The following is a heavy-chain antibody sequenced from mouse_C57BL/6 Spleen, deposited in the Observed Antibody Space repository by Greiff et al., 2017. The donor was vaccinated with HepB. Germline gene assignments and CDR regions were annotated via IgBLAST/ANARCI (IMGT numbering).Heavy chain of an antibody. J-gene: IGHJ2*01. CDR2: IHPNSGST. CDR1: GYTFTSYW. CDR3: FIYYDYDEGFDY. D-gene: IGHD2-4*01. Sequence: QVQLKQPGAELVKPGASVKLSCKASGYTFTSYWMHWVKQRPGQGLEWIGMIHPNSGSTNYNEKFKSKATLTVDKSSSTAYMQLSSLTSEDSAVYYCFIYYDYDEGFDYWGQGTTLTVSS. V-gene: IGHV1-64*01.